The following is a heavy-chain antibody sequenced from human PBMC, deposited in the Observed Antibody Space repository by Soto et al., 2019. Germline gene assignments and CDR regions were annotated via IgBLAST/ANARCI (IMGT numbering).Heavy chain of an antibody. V-gene: IGHV4-59*01. D-gene: IGHD3-3*01. CDR3: ARVTPHYDFWSGGAGYFDY. Sequence: PSETLSLTCTVSGGSISSYYWSWIRQPPGKGLEWIGYIYYSGSTNYNPSLKSRVTISVDTSKNQFSLKLSFVTAADTAVYCCARVTPHYDFWSGGAGYFDYWGQGTLVTVSS. CDR2: IYYSGST. J-gene: IGHJ4*02. CDR1: GGSISSYY.